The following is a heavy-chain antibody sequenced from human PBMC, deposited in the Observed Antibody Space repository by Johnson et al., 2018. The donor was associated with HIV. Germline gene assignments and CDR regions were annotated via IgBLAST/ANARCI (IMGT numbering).Heavy chain of an antibody. CDR3: VTLVVAPPFDI. Sequence: VQLVESGGGLVQPGGSLRLSCAASGFTFRSYAMRWVRQAPGKGLEWVSAISGSGGSTYYADSVKGRFTISRDNSKNTLYLQMNSLRAEDTAVYYCVTLVVAPPFDIWGQGTMVTVSS. D-gene: IGHD2-15*01. J-gene: IGHJ3*02. CDR1: GFTFRSYA. V-gene: IGHV3-23*04. CDR2: ISGSGGST.